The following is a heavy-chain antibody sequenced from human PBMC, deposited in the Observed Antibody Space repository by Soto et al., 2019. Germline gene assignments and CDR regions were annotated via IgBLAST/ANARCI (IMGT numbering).Heavy chain of an antibody. D-gene: IGHD3-9*01. V-gene: IGHV1-18*01. CDR2: ISAYNGNT. J-gene: IGHJ5*02. CDR3: ARDLRYFDWFSWFDP. CDR1: GYTFTIYG. Sequence: ASVKVSCKASGYTFTIYGISGVLQSPGQGLEWMGWISAYNGNTNYAQKLQGRVTMTTDTSMSTAYMELRSLRSDDTAVYYCARDLRYFDWFSWFDPWGQGTLVTVS.